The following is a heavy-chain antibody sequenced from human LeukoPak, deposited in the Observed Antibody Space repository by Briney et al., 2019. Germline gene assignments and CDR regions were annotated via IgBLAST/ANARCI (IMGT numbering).Heavy chain of an antibody. V-gene: IGHV4-59*08. D-gene: IGHD4-23*01. CDR1: GSISSYY. J-gene: IGHJ4*02. CDR2: SYYTGSP. Sequence: SETLSLTCSVSGSISSYYWTWIRQPPGKGLEWIGHSYYTGSPNHNPSLKSRVTISVDTPRNQFSLKLSSVTAADTAVYFCAGIRSTVGWRSFDYWGQGNLVTVSS. CDR3: AGIRSTVGWRSFDY.